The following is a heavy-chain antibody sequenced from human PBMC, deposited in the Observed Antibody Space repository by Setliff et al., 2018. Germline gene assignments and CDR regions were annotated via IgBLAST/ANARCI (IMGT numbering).Heavy chain of an antibody. CDR3: ARDGYYDSSGYYHPDAFDI. V-gene: IGHV4-59*01. CDR2: IYYSGST. Sequence: TSETLSLTCTVSGGSISSYYWSWIRQPPGKGLEWIGYIYYSGSTNYNPSLKSRVTISVDTSKNQFSLKLSSVTAADTAVYYCARDGYYDSSGYYHPDAFDIWGQGTMVTVS. J-gene: IGHJ3*02. CDR1: GGSISSYY. D-gene: IGHD3-22*01.